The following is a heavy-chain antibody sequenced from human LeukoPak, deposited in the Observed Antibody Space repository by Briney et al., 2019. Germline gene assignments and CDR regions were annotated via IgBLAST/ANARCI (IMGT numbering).Heavy chain of an antibody. Sequence: GASVKVSCKVSGYTLTELSMHWVRQAPGKGLEWMGGFDPGNGETIYARKFQGRVTMTEDTSTGTAYMELSSLRSENTAVYYCATAGYYYGSGSFFDYWGQGTLVTVSS. CDR1: GYTLTELS. J-gene: IGHJ4*02. V-gene: IGHV1-24*01. D-gene: IGHD3-10*01. CDR3: ATAGYYYGSGSFFDY. CDR2: FDPGNGET.